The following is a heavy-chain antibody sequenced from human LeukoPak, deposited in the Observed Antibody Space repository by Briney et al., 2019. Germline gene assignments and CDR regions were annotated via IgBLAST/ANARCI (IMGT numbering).Heavy chain of an antibody. CDR2: INPSGGST. Sequence: ASVKVSCKASGYTFTSYYMHWVRQAPGQGLEWMGIINPSGGSTSYAQKFQGRVTMTRDMSTSTVYMELSSLRSEDTAVYCCAREFKNSNDHDYWGQGTLVTVSS. D-gene: IGHD4-11*01. J-gene: IGHJ4*02. CDR3: AREFKNSNDHDY. V-gene: IGHV1-46*01. CDR1: GYTFTSYY.